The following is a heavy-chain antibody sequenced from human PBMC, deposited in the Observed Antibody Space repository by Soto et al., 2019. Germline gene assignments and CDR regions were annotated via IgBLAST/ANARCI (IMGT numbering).Heavy chain of an antibody. Sequence: EVQLVESGGGLVQPGGSLRLSCAASGFTFSSYSTNWVRQAPGKGLEWVSYISSSSSTIYYADSVKGGFTISRDNAKDSLDLHMNSLRDEDTAVYYCARWGSGHENYWGQGTLVTVSS. CDR3: ARWGSGHENY. CDR1: GFTFSSYS. D-gene: IGHD3-16*01. J-gene: IGHJ4*02. CDR2: ISSSSSTI. V-gene: IGHV3-48*02.